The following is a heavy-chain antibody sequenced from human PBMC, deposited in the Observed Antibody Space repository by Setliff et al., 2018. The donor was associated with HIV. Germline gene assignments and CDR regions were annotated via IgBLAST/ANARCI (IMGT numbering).Heavy chain of an antibody. CDR3: ARVRSYDILTGYYKRYYYYGMDV. J-gene: IGHJ6*02. CDR1: GGSISSHY. V-gene: IGHV4-4*08. CDR2: IYTSGST. Sequence: SETLSLTCTVSGGSISSHYWNWIRQPPGKGLEWVGHIYTSGSTNYNPSLKSRVTISVDTSKNQFSLKLSSVTAADTAVYYYARVRSYDILTGYYKRYYYYGMDVWGQGTTVTVSS. D-gene: IGHD3-9*01.